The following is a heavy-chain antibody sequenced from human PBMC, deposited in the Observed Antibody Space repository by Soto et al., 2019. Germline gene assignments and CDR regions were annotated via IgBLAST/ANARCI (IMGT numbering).Heavy chain of an antibody. CDR2: IYSGGTT. CDR3: ARDRIIVSGAPYYYYYMDV. J-gene: IGHJ6*03. D-gene: IGHD3-22*01. V-gene: IGHV3-66*01. CDR1: GFSVSDNY. Sequence: EVQLVDSGGDLVQPGGSLRLSCAASGFSVSDNYMTWVRQAPGKGLEWVSVIYSGGTTYYADSVKGRFTVSRDSSKNTVFRQMNNLRADDTAVYYCARDRIIVSGAPYYYYYMDVWGKGTTVTVSS.